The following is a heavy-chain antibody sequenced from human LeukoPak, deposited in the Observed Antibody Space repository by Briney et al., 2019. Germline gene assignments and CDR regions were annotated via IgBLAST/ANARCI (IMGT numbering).Heavy chain of an antibody. Sequence: PSETLSLTCTVSGASTSSSFWSWIRQSPGKGLEWIGYINYRGETSQNPSLESRVSMSVDTSKNQISLQLSSVTAADTAVYYCARHPLGPFDYWGQGTLVTVSS. CDR2: INYRGET. CDR3: ARHPLGPFDY. J-gene: IGHJ4*02. CDR1: GASTSSSF. V-gene: IGHV4-59*08.